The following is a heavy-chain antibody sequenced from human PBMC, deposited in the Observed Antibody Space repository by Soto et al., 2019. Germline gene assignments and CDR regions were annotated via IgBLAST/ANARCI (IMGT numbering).Heavy chain of an antibody. J-gene: IGHJ6*02. Sequence: EVKILESGGGLVQPGGSLRLSCVASGFAFDNYAMSWVRQAPGKGLEWVSYISGNSVNIYYAHSVKGRFTLYRDNSKNTVSLEMSFLRVDDSAVYYCVKDHNSRLDSYIYALDVWGLGTTVSVSS. CDR3: VKDHNSRLDSYIYALDV. V-gene: IGHV3-23*01. CDR2: ISGNSVNI. CDR1: GFAFDNYA. D-gene: IGHD1-26*01.